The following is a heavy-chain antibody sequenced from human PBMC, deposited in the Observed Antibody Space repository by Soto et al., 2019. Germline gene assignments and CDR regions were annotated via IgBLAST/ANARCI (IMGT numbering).Heavy chain of an antibody. V-gene: IGHV4-34*01. J-gene: IGHJ4*02. CDR1: GGSFSGYY. CDR3: ARGPTAISSSWYQRQYYFDY. CDR2: INHRGST. D-gene: IGHD6-13*01. Sequence: QVQLQQWGAGLLKPSETLSLTCAVYGGSFSGYYWSWIRQPPGKGLEWIGEINHRGSTNYNPSLKSRVTISVNTSKNQFSLKLSSVTAADTAVYYCARGPTAISSSWYQRQYYFDYWGQGTLVTVSS.